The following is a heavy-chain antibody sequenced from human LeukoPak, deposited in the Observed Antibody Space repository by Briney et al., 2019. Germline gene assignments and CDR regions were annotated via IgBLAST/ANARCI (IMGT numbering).Heavy chain of an antibody. D-gene: IGHD5-12*01. V-gene: IGHV4-59*08. Sequence: PSETLSLTCTVSGGSISSYYLSWIRQPPGKGLEWIAYISYSGSTNYNPSLRSRVTISLDTSKNHFSLKLSSVTAADTAVYYCARQSSGYDLGPFAYWGQGTLVTVSS. CDR2: ISYSGST. CDR1: GGSISSYY. J-gene: IGHJ4*02. CDR3: ARQSSGYDLGPFAY.